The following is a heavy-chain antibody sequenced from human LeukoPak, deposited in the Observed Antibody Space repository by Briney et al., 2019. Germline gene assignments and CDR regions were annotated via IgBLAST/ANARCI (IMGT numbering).Heavy chain of an antibody. Sequence: ASVKVSCKASGYTFTNPAISWVRQAPGQGLEWMGWISAYNANTNYAQKLQGRVTMTTDTSTSTAYMELRSLRSDDTALYYCARTGRAHYFDYWGQGTLVTVSS. CDR2: ISAYNANT. CDR1: GYTFTNPA. CDR3: ARTGRAHYFDY. V-gene: IGHV1-18*01. J-gene: IGHJ4*02. D-gene: IGHD3-9*01.